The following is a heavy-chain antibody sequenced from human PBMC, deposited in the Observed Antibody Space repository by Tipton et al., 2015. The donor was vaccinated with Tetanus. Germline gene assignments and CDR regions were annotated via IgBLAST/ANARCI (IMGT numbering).Heavy chain of an antibody. CDR1: GDSISSGDFY. CDR3: ARDSYYSSRWSFADY. CDR2: IYFTGTT. J-gene: IGHJ4*02. V-gene: IGHV4-31*03. Sequence: TLSLTCTVSGDSISSGDFYWSWIRQHPGKGLEWIGYIYFTGTTYYNPSLESRLTISIDKSKNQFSLELTSVTAADTAVYYCARDSYYSSRWSFADYWGQGTLVTVSS. D-gene: IGHD3-22*01.